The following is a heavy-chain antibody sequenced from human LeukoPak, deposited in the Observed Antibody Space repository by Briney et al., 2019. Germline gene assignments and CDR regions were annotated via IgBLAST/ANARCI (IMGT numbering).Heavy chain of an antibody. D-gene: IGHD1-26*01. CDR3: ARAVSGSLYGDFDF. V-gene: IGHV1-18*01. CDR1: GHSYVFFG. J-gene: IGHJ4*02. CDR2: INSHNGNT. Sequence: ASVKVSCKASGHSYVFFGVSWVRQGPGQGLEWMGWINSHNGNTNYAERLQGRVTMTTDTSTSTSYMELRSLRSDDTAVYYCARAVSGSLYGDFDFWGQGTLVTVSS.